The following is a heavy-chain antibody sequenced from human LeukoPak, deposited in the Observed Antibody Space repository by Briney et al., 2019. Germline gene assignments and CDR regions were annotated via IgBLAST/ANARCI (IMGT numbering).Heavy chain of an antibody. V-gene: IGHV3-33*06. Sequence: PGGSLRLSCAASGFTFSSFGMHWVRQAPGKGLEWVAVISFDGSNKYYGDSVKGRFTISRDNSKNTLYLQMNSLRAEDTAVYYCAKDCDPDYWGQGTLVTVSS. CDR3: AKDCDPDY. CDR2: ISFDGSNK. J-gene: IGHJ4*02. CDR1: GFTFSSFG.